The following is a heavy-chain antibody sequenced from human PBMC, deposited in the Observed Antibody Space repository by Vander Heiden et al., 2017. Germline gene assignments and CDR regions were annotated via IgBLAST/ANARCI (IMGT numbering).Heavy chain of an antibody. CDR3: ARDRGSSGYSDY. Sequence: QVQLVESGGGVVQPGRSLRLSCAASGFTFSSYAMHWVRQAPGKGLEWVAVISYDGSNKYYADAVKGRFTISRDNSKNTLYLKMKSMRAEDTAVYYCARDRGSSGYSDYWGQGTLVTVYS. CDR2: ISYDGSNK. J-gene: IGHJ4*02. CDR1: GFTFSSYA. V-gene: IGHV3-30*04. D-gene: IGHD3-22*01.